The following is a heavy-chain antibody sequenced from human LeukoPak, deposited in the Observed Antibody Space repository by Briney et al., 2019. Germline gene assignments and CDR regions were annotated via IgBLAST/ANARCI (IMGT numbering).Heavy chain of an antibody. CDR2: ISFDGTSK. J-gene: IGHJ4*02. CDR1: GLSFSNSA. CDR3: ASGSSVDCSRTSCPPTDY. V-gene: IGHV3-30-3*01. Sequence: GGSVRLSCPASGLSFSNSAMHWVPQAPGKGLEWVAVISFDGTSKYYADSVKGRFTISRDNSKNTLYVQMNSLRGDDTGVYYCASGSSVDCSRTSCPPTDYWGQGTLVTVSS. D-gene: IGHD2-2*01.